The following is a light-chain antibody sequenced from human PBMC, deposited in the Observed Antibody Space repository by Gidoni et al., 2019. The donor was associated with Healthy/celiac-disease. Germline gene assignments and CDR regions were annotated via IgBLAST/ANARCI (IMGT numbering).Light chain of an antibody. CDR2: KAS. CDR1: QYISSW. J-gene: IGKJ1*01. CDR3: QQYGT. Sequence: DIQMTQFPSTLSASVGDKITITCRASQYISSWLTWDQQKPGKVPNLLFYKASSLESGVPSRFSGSGSGTEFTLTISRLMPDDFSTYYCQQYGTFGQGTKVEIK. V-gene: IGKV1-5*03.